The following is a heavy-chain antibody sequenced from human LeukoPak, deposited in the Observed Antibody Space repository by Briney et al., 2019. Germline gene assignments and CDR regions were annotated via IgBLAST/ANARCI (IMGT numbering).Heavy chain of an antibody. CDR1: GFTFSSHG. CDR3: ARERGRGRDSPWFDY. Sequence: GGSLRLSCAASGFTFSSHGMHWVRQAPGKGLEWVAVISYDENNKYYADSVKGRFTISRDNSKNTLDLQMTGLRAEDTAVYYCARERGRGRDSPWFDYWGQGTLVTVSS. V-gene: IGHV3-30*03. CDR2: ISYDENNK. D-gene: IGHD1-26*01. J-gene: IGHJ4*02.